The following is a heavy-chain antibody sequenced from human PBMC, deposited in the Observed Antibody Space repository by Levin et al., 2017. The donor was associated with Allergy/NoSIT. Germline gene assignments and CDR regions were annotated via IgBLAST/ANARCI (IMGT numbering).Heavy chain of an antibody. CDR2: IYWDDDK. CDR3: AHRARAPDGSGSYPY. D-gene: IGHD3-10*01. J-gene: IGHJ4*02. V-gene: IGHV2-5*02. CDR1: GFSLSTSGVG. Sequence: SGPTLVTPTQTLTLTCTFSGFSLSTSGVGVGWIRQPPGKALEWLALIYWDDDKRYSPSLKSRLTITKDTTKNQVVLTMTNMDPVDTGTYYCAHRARAPDGSGSYPYWGQGILVTVSS.